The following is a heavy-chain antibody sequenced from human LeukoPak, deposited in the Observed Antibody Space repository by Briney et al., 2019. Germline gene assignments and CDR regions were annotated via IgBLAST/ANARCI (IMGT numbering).Heavy chain of an antibody. Sequence: GGSLRLSCAASGFTLSTCATSWGRQAPGQGLEWVSVIGVSADSTYYADSVKGRFTISRDNSKNTLYLQMNDLRAEDTAIYYCARDPNPLYSSSSAIGYWGQGTLVTVSS. J-gene: IGHJ4*02. CDR2: IGVSADST. CDR1: GFTLSTCA. CDR3: ARDPNPLYSSSSAIGY. D-gene: IGHD6-6*01. V-gene: IGHV3-23*01.